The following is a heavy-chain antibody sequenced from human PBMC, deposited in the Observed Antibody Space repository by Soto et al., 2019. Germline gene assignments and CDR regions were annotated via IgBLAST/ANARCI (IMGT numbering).Heavy chain of an antibody. J-gene: IGHJ4*02. CDR1: GYTFNTYG. V-gene: IGHV1-18*01. CDR3: ARVRLGDLSSDY. Sequence: ASVKVSCKASGYTFNTYGVSWVRQAPGQGLEWMGWLSAYNGNTNYAQKLQGRLTMTTDTSTNMAYMELRSLRSDDTAVYYCARVRLGDLSSDYWGQGTLVTVSS. CDR2: LSAYNGNT. D-gene: IGHD3-16*02.